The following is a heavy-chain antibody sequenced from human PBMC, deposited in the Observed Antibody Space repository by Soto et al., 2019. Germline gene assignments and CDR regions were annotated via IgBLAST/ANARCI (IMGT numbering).Heavy chain of an antibody. CDR1: TFSFRSYA. Sequence: GGSLRLSCAASTFSFRSYAMNWVRQAPGKGLEWVSAISGSGLSTYYADSAKGRFTISRDNSKNTLYLQMNSLRAEDTAVYYCARDPLWGTAMVLWYFDLWGRGTLVTISS. CDR3: ARDPLWGTAMVLWYFDL. CDR2: ISGSGLST. V-gene: IGHV3-23*01. D-gene: IGHD5-18*01. J-gene: IGHJ2*01.